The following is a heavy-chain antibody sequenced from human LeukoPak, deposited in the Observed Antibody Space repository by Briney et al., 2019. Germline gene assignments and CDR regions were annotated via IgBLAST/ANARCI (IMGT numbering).Heavy chain of an antibody. V-gene: IGHV1-24*01. Sequence: ASVKVSCKVSGYTLTELSMHWVRQAPGKELEWMGGFDPEDGETIYAQKFQGRVTMTEDTSTDTAYMELSSLRSEDTAVYYCATYPWFGELLYGYFQHWGQGTLVTVSS. CDR3: ATYPWFGELLYGYFQH. CDR2: FDPEDGET. CDR1: GYTLTELS. D-gene: IGHD3-10*01. J-gene: IGHJ1*01.